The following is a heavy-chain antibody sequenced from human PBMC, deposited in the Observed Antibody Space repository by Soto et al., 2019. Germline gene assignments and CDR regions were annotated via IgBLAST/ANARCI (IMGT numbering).Heavy chain of an antibody. CDR1: GGSISSSSYY. CDR2: IYYSGST. J-gene: IGHJ6*02. D-gene: IGHD6-19*01. V-gene: IGHV4-39*01. CDR3: ARQNPGYSSGWYRGVDYYYGMDV. Sequence: SETLSLTCTVSGGSISSSSYYWGWIRQPPGKGLEWIGSIYYSGSTYYNPSLKSRVTISVDTSKNQFSLKLSSVTAADTAVYYCARQNPGYSSGWYRGVDYYYGMDVWGQGTTVTVSS.